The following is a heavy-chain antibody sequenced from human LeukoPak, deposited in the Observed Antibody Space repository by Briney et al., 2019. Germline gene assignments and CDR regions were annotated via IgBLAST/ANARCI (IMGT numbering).Heavy chain of an antibody. CDR2: IKQDGSEK. V-gene: IGHV3-7*01. D-gene: IGHD5-12*01. J-gene: IGHJ4*02. CDR3: ARDIWGSGYDYRPFDY. CDR1: GFTFSSYW. Sequence: PGGSLRLSCAASGFTFSSYWMSWVRQAPGKGLEWVANIKQDGSEKYYVDSAKGRFTISRDNAKNSLYLQMNSLRAEDTAVYYCARDIWGSGYDYRPFDYWGQGTLVTVSS.